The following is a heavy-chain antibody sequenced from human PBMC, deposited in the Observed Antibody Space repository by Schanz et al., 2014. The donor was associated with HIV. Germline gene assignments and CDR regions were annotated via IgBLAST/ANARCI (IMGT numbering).Heavy chain of an antibody. CDR1: GFTFSSYG. V-gene: IGHV3-30*03. CDR3: ARENPLYYYLHGGPFDI. CDR2: ISYDGSNK. D-gene: IGHD3-10*01. J-gene: IGHJ3*02. Sequence: QVQLVESGGGVVQPGRSLRLSCAASGFTFSSYGMHWVRQAPGKGLEWVAVISYDGSNKYYAGSVKGRFTISRDNSQNTMYLQMNRLRAEDTAVYYCARENPLYYYLHGGPFDIWGQGTMVTVSS.